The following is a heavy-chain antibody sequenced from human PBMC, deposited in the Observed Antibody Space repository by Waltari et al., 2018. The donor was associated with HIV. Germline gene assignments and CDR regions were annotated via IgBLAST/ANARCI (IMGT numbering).Heavy chain of an antibody. J-gene: IGHJ6*02. D-gene: IGHD3-10*01. Sequence: QVQLVESGGGVVQPGRSLRLSCAASGFPFSSYAMHWVRQAPGKGLEWVAVISYDGSNKYYADSVKGRFTISRDNSKNTLYLQMNSLRAEDTAVYYCASLMVVTMVRGVTDYYYGMDVWGQGTTVTVSS. CDR2: ISYDGSNK. CDR1: GFPFSSYA. V-gene: IGHV3-30-3*01. CDR3: ASLMVVTMVRGVTDYYYGMDV.